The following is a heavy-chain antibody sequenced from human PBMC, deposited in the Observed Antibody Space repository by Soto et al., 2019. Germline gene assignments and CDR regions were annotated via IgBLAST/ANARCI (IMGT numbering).Heavy chain of an antibody. CDR3: ARDQGRTVTRGDWFDP. D-gene: IGHD6-19*01. J-gene: IGHJ5*02. Sequence: QVQLVESGGGVVQPGRSLRLSCAASGFMFSTYAMHWVRQAPGKGLEWVPVISYDGSDIYYGDSGKGRFTISRDNSRNTLYLEMNSLHTEDTAVFYCARDQGRTVTRGDWFDPWGQGTLVTVSS. V-gene: IGHV3-30-3*01. CDR2: ISYDGSDI. CDR1: GFMFSTYA.